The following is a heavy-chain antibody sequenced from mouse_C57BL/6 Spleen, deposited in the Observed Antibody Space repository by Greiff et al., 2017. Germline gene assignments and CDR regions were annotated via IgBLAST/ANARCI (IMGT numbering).Heavy chain of an antibody. CDR1: GYTFTSYW. CDR2: IDPSDSYT. D-gene: IGHD4-1*01. Sequence: VQLQQPGAELVMPGASVKLSCKASGYTFTSYWMHWVKQRPGQGLEWIGEIDPSDSYTNYNQKFKGKSTLTVDKSSSTAYMQLSSLTSEDSAVYYCGRAKLGGLAYAMDYWGQGTSVTVSS. V-gene: IGHV1-69*01. CDR3: GRAKLGGLAYAMDY. J-gene: IGHJ4*01.